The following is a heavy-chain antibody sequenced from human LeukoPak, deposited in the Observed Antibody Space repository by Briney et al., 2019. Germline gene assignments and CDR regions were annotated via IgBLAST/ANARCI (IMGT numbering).Heavy chain of an antibody. Sequence: PGGSLRLSCAASGFTFSSYSMNWVRQAPGKGLEWVSSISSSSSYIYYADSVKGRFTISRDNAKNSLYLQMNSLRAEDTAVYYCARDPKGDFWTRNPFYYDSSGYFDYWGQGTLVTVSS. D-gene: IGHD3-22*01. CDR1: GFTFSSYS. V-gene: IGHV3-21*01. CDR2: ISSSSSYI. CDR3: ARDPKGDFWTRNPFYYDSSGYFDY. J-gene: IGHJ4*02.